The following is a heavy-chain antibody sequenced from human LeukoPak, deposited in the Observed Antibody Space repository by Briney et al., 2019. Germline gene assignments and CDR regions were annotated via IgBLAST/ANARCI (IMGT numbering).Heavy chain of an antibody. J-gene: IGHJ4*02. CDR2: IYSGGST. CDR3: ARVRYYYDKSYFDY. Sequence: PGGSLRLSCAASGFTVSSNYMSWVRQAPGKGLEWVSVIYSGGSTYYADSVKGRFTISRDNSKNTLCLQMNSLRAEDTAVYYCARVRYYYDKSYFDYWGQGTLVTVSS. CDR1: GFTVSSNY. D-gene: IGHD3-22*01. V-gene: IGHV3-53*01.